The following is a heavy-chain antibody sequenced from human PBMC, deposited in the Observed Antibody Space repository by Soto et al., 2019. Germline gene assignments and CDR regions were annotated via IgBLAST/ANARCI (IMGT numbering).Heavy chain of an antibody. J-gene: IGHJ4*02. D-gene: IGHD2-2*01. V-gene: IGHV1-18*01. CDR3: ARASVASAASHLVY. CDR2: ISAYNGNT. CDR1: GYTFNTYG. Sequence: QVQLVQSGAEVKKPGASVKVSCKASGYTFNTYGIIWVRQAPGQGLEWMGWISAYNGNTNYAQKVQGRVTMTTDTSTSPAYMALRSLTSDDTAVYYCARASVASAASHLVYWGQGTLVTVSS.